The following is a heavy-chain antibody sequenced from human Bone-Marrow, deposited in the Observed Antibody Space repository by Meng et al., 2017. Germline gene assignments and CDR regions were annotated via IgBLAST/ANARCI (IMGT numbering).Heavy chain of an antibody. CDR2: IIPIFGTA. Sequence: SVKVSCKASGGTFSSYAISWVRQAPGQGLEWMGGIIPIFGTANYAQKFQGRVTITADKSTSTAYMELSSLRPEDTAVYYCARPWGSCSGGSCYSVYYYYGMDVWGQGTTVTVSS. CDR3: ARPWGSCSGGSCYSVYYYYGMDV. D-gene: IGHD2-15*01. CDR1: GGTFSSYA. V-gene: IGHV1-69*06. J-gene: IGHJ6*02.